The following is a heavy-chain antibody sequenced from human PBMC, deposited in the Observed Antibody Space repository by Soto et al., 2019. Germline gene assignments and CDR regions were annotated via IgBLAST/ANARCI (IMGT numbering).Heavy chain of an antibody. J-gene: IGHJ3*02. CDR2: IYYSGST. V-gene: IGHV4-31*03. Sequence: SETLSLTCTVSGGSISSGGYYWSWIRQHPGKGLEWIGYIYYSGSTYYNPSLKSRVTISVDTSKNQFSLKLSSVTAADTAVYYCARAWGSGMNDALDIWGQGTMVTVSS. CDR1: GGSISSGGYY. CDR3: ARAWGSGMNDALDI. D-gene: IGHD1-26*01.